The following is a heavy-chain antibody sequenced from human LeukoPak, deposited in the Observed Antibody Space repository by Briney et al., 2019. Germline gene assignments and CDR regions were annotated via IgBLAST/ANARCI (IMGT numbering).Heavy chain of an antibody. D-gene: IGHD3-10*01. V-gene: IGHV1-46*01. CDR3: ARGGGGGSRSYYKSPFDY. CDR1: GYTFTSYY. J-gene: IGHJ4*02. CDR2: INPSGGST. Sequence: ASVKVSCKASGYTFTSYYTHWVRQAPGQGLEWMGKINPSGGSTSYTQKFQGRVTMTRDTSTSTVYMELSSLRSEDTAVYYCARGGGGGSRSYYKSPFDYWGQGTLVTVSS.